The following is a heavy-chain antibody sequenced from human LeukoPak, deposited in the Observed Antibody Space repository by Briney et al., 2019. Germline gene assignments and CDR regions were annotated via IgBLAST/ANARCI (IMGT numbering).Heavy chain of an antibody. Sequence: GRSLRLSCAASGFTFSSYGMHWVRQAPGKGLEWVAVIWYDGSNKYYADSVKGRFTISRDNSKNTLYLQMNSLRAEDTAVYYCARDEMRYFDWLLYHFDYWGQGTQVTVSS. D-gene: IGHD3-9*01. CDR1: GFTFSSYG. CDR3: ARDEMRYFDWLLYHFDY. CDR2: IWYDGSNK. V-gene: IGHV3-33*01. J-gene: IGHJ4*02.